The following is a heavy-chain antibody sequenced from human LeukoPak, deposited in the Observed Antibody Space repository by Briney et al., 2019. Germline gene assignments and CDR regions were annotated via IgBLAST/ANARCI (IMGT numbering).Heavy chain of an antibody. Sequence: GGSLRLSCAASGFTFDDYAMHWVRQAPGKGLEWVSGISWNSGSIGYADSVKGRFTISRDNAKNSLYLQLNSLRAEDTALYYCAKDSSVGGSDYYYGMDVWGQGTTVTVSS. V-gene: IGHV3-9*01. CDR2: ISWNSGSI. D-gene: IGHD2-15*01. CDR3: AKDSSVGGSDYYYGMDV. J-gene: IGHJ6*02. CDR1: GFTFDDYA.